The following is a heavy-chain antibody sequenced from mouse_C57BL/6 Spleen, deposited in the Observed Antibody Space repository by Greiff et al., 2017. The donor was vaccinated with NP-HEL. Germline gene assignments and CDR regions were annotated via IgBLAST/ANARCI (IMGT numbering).Heavy chain of an antibody. V-gene: IGHV1-76*01. CDR2: IYPGSGNT. Sequence: QVQLQQSGAELVRPGASVKLSCKASGYTFTDYYINWVKQRPGQGLEWIARIYPGSGNTYYNEKFKGKATLTAEKSSSTAYMQLSSLTSEDAAVYFCAREGYDSRFDYWGQGTTLTVSS. J-gene: IGHJ2*01. CDR3: AREGYDSRFDY. CDR1: GYTFTDYY. D-gene: IGHD2-4*01.